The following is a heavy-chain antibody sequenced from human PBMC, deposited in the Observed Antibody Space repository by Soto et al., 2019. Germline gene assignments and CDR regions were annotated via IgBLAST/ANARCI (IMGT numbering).Heavy chain of an antibody. D-gene: IGHD4-4*01. J-gene: IGHJ4*02. CDR1: GLTFSSYG. CDR2: ISYDGSNK. Sequence: GGSLRLSCAASGLTFSSYGMHWVRQAPGKGLEWVAVISYDGSNKYYADSVKGRFTISRDNSKNTLYLQMNSLRAEDTAVYYCAKDLLESTTVPTQFDYWGQGTLVTVSS. CDR3: AKDLLESTTVPTQFDY. V-gene: IGHV3-30*18.